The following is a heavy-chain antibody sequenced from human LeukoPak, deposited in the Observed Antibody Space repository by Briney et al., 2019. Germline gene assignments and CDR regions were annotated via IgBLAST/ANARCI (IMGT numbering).Heavy chain of an antibody. D-gene: IGHD3-10*01. CDR2: IKWSGSST. CDR3: ARVPHYYGSGTYLSYFDY. J-gene: IGHJ4*02. Sequence: GGSLRLSCAASGFTFRSYAMTWVRQAPGKGLEWVSGIKWSGSSTGYADSVKGRFTISRDNAKNSLYLQMNSLRAEDTALYYCARVPHYYGSGTYLSYFDYWGQGTLVTVSS. CDR1: GFTFRSYA. V-gene: IGHV3-20*04.